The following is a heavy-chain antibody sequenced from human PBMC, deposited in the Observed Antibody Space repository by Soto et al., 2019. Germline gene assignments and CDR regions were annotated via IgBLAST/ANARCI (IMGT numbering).Heavy chain of an antibody. CDR2: IYWDDDK. CDR1: GFSLSTSGVG. CDR3: ARRLRQSGNYWDSGAFDI. D-gene: IGHD4-17*01. Sequence: QITLQESAPVLVRPTETLMLTCTYSGFSLSTSGVGVGWVRQPPGKALEWLAVIYWDDDKRYMPSLQNILTITKDTARNQVVLAMTHMLPMDTGTYYCARRLRQSGNYWDSGAFDIWGHGTVVAVS. J-gene: IGHJ3*02. V-gene: IGHV2-5*02.